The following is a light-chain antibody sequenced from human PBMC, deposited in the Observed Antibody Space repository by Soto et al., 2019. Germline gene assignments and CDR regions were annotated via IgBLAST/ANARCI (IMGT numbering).Light chain of an antibody. J-gene: IGKJ1*01. V-gene: IGKV1-5*01. CDR1: QSISSW. CDR2: DAS. Sequence: DIQMTQSPSTLSGSVGDRVTITCRASQSISSWLAWYQQKPGKAPRLLMYDASSVERGVPSRFSGSGSGTEFTLTISSLQPDDFATYYCQQYKSDFRTFGQGT. CDR3: QQYKSDFRT.